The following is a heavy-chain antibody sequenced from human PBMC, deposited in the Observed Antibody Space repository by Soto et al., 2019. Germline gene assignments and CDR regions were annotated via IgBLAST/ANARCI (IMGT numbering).Heavy chain of an antibody. V-gene: IGHV4-31*03. D-gene: IGHD3-22*01. Sequence: PSETLSLTCTVSGGSISSGGYYWSWIRQHPGKGLEWIGYIYYSGSTYYNPSLKSRVTISVDTSKNQFSLKLSSVTAADTAVYYCARDRDSSGYYGASGYRGQGPLVTVSS. CDR1: GGSISSGGYY. CDR3: ARDRDSSGYYGASGY. J-gene: IGHJ4*02. CDR2: IYYSGST.